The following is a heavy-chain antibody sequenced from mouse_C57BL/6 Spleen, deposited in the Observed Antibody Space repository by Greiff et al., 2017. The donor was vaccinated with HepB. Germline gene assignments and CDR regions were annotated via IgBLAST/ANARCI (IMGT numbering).Heavy chain of an antibody. Sequence: VKLQQSGPGLVQPSQSLSITCTVSGFSLTSYGVHWVRQSPGKGLEWLGVMWSGGSTDYNAAFISRRSISKDNSKSQVFFNMNSLQADDTAIYYCASYYGSSYGYFDVWGTGTTVTVSS. CDR3: ASYYGSSYGYFDV. D-gene: IGHD1-1*01. CDR1: GFSLTSYG. J-gene: IGHJ1*03. CDR2: MWSGGST. V-gene: IGHV2-2*01.